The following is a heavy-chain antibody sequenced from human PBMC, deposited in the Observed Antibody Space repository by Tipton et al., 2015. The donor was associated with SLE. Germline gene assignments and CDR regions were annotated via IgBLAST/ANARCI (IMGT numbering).Heavy chain of an antibody. CDR3: ARDGRGYCDNSGCSEYHWFDP. D-gene: IGHD2-15*01. CDR2: NHHRGNP. J-gene: IGHJ5*02. CDR1: GYSITSGYY. V-gene: IGHV4-38-2*02. Sequence: TLSLTRAISGYSITSGYYWAWLRQPPGKGLEWIGTNHHRGNPYYNPSLGSRGTISVDTLKNQLSLRLRSVTAADTAVYYCARDGRGYCDNSGCSEYHWFDPWGQGTLVTVSS.